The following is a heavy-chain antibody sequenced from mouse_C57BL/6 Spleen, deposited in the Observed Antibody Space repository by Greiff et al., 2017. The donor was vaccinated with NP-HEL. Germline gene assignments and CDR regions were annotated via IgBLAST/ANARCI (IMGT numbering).Heavy chain of an antibody. Sequence: VQLQQPGAELVMPGASVKLSCKASGYTFTSYWMHWVKQRPGQGLEWIGEIDPSDSYTNYNQKFKGKSTLTVDKSSSTAYMQLSSLTSEDSAVYYCARSGYYGSSLAWFAYWGQGTLVTVSA. CDR3: ARSGYYGSSLAWFAY. J-gene: IGHJ3*01. CDR1: GYTFTSYW. V-gene: IGHV1-69*01. D-gene: IGHD1-1*01. CDR2: IDPSDSYT.